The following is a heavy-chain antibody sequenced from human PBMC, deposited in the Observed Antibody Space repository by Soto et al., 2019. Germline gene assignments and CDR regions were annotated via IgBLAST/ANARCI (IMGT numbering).Heavy chain of an antibody. Sequence: QVQLQESGPGLVKPSETLSLTCTVSGGSVSSGSYYWSWIRQPPGKGLEWIGYIYYSGSTNYNPSPPSRVTTAAATTNTPSSLNPTSVTAAPTAVYSCAPGIEASSPCPSYSGMDVWCHGTTVTVSS. CDR2: IYYSGST. J-gene: IGHJ6*02. CDR1: GGSVSSGSYY. CDR3: APGIEASSPCPSYSGMDV. V-gene: IGHV4-61*01.